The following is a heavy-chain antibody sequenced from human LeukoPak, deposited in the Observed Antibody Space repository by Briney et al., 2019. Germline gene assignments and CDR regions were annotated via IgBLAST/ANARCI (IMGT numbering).Heavy chain of an antibody. CDR3: ARTMYSSSSGGY. CDR1: GYTFTGYY. Sequence: AASVKVSCKASGYTFTGYYMHWVRQAPGQGLEWMGWINPNSGGTNYAQKFQGRVTMTRDTSISTAYMELSRLRSDDTAVYYCARTMYSSSSGGYWGQGTLVTVSS. J-gene: IGHJ4*02. CDR2: INPNSGGT. D-gene: IGHD6-6*01. V-gene: IGHV1-2*02.